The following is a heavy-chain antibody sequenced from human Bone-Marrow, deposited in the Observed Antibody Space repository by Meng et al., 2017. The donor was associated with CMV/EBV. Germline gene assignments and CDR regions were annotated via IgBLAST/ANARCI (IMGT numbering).Heavy chain of an antibody. CDR1: DDSISSISYY. Sequence: SETLSLTCTVSDDSISSISYYWGWIRQPPGKGLEWIGNIYYSGSTYYNASLKSRATISVDTSERQFSLKLSSLTAADTALYYCARIVVTRSYYYYGMDVWGQGTTVTVSS. CDR3: ARIVVTRSYYYYGMDV. J-gene: IGHJ6*02. CDR2: IYYSGST. D-gene: IGHD1-1*01. V-gene: IGHV4-39*01.